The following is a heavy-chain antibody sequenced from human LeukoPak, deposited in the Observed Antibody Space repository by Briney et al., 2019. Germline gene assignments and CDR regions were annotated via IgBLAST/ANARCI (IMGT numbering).Heavy chain of an antibody. CDR1: GGSFSGYY. CDR2: INHSGGT. CDR3: ARYTYYDILTGYQTGYNWFYP. J-gene: IGHJ5*02. Sequence: AETLSLTCAVYGGSFSGYYWSWVCQPPGKGLEWIGEINHSGGTNYNPSLKSRVTISVDTSKNQFSVKLSCVTSADTAVYYCARYTYYDILTGYQTGYNWFYPWGQGTLVTVSS. V-gene: IGHV4-34*01. D-gene: IGHD3-9*01.